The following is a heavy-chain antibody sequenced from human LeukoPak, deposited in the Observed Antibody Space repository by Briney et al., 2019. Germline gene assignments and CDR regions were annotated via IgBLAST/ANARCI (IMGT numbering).Heavy chain of an antibody. J-gene: IGHJ4*02. V-gene: IGHV4-4*07. CDR1: GGSISSYY. CDR3: ARDYRFSLDY. D-gene: IGHD1-26*01. Sequence: SETLSLTCTVSGGSISSYYWSWIRQPAGKGLEWIGRIYTSGSTTYNPSLKSRVTISIDTSKNQFSLKLNSVTAADTAVYYCARDYRFSLDYWGQGTLVTVSS. CDR2: IYTSGST.